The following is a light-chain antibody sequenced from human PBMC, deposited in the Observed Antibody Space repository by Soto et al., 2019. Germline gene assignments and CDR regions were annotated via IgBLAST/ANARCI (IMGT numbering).Light chain of an antibody. CDR1: QSVSSDY. V-gene: IGKV3-11*01. Sequence: EIVLTQSQGTLSFSPGERATLSCRASQSVSSDYLAWYQQRPGQAPRLLIYAASSRATGIPARFSGSGSGTDFTLTISSLEPEDFAVYYCQQRSNWPPITFGQGTRLEIK. J-gene: IGKJ5*01. CDR3: QQRSNWPPIT. CDR2: AAS.